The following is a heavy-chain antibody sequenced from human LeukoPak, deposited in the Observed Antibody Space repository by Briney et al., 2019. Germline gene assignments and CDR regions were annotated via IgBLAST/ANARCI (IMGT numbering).Heavy chain of an antibody. Sequence: GGSLRLFCAASGFTFSNYWMSWVRQAPGKGLEWVANIKQDGSEKYYVDSVKGRFTISRDNAKNSLYLQMNSLRAEDTAVYYCARGYSSPSHWGQGTLVTVSS. V-gene: IGHV3-7*01. CDR3: ARGYSSPSH. CDR2: IKQDGSEK. D-gene: IGHD6-13*01. CDR1: GFTFSNYW. J-gene: IGHJ4*02.